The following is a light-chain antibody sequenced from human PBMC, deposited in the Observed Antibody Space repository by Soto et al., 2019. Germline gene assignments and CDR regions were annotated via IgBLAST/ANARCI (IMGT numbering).Light chain of an antibody. Sequence: QSALTQVPSASVSPGQSVTISCTGTSSDVGGYNYVSWYQQHPGKAPKLMIYEVSKRPSGVPDRFSGSKSGNTASLTVSGLQAEDEADYYCTSYAGSNNYVFGTGTKVTVL. CDR3: TSYAGSNNYV. V-gene: IGLV2-8*01. J-gene: IGLJ1*01. CDR2: EVS. CDR1: SSDVGGYNY.